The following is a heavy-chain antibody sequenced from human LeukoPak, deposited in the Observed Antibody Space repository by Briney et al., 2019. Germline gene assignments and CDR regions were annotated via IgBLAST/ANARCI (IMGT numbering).Heavy chain of an antibody. J-gene: IGHJ4*02. CDR1: GFTVSSNY. CDR3: AKDPNYDFWSGYLDY. D-gene: IGHD3-3*01. V-gene: IGHV3-23*01. CDR2: ISGSGDSA. Sequence: GGSLRLSCAASGFTVSSNYMSWVRQAPGKGLEWVSAISGSGDSAYHADSVKGRFTISRDNSKNTLFLQMNSLRAEDTAIYYCAKDPNYDFWSGYLDYWGQGTLVTVSS.